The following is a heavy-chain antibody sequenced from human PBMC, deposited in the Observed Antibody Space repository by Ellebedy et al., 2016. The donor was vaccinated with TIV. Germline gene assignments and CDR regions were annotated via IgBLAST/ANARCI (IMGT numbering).Heavy chain of an antibody. CDR2: IWYDGSNK. CDR3: ASLTVGYYYDSSGVDY. Sequence: GGSLRLXXAASGFTFSSYGMHWVRQAPGKGLEWVAVIWYDGSNKYYADSVKGRFTISRDNSKNTLYLQMNSLRAEDTAVYYCASLTVGYYYDSSGVDYWGQGTLVTVSS. V-gene: IGHV3-30*19. CDR1: GFTFSSYG. J-gene: IGHJ4*02. D-gene: IGHD3-22*01.